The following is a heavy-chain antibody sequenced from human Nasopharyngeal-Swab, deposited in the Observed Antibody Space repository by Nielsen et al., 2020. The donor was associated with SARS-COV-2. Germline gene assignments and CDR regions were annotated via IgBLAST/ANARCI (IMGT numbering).Heavy chain of an antibody. J-gene: IGHJ6*02. Sequence: GGSLRLSCAASGLTFSSYGMHWVRKAPGKGLEWVAVISYDGSNKYYADSVKGRFTISRDNSKNTLYLQMNSLRAEDTAVYYCVGSKDYYGMDVWGQGTTVTVSS. CDR1: GLTFSSYG. CDR3: VGSKDYYGMDV. V-gene: IGHV3-30*03. CDR2: ISYDGSNK.